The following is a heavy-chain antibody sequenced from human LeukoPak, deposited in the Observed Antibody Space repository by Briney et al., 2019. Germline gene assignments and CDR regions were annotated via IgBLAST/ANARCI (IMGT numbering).Heavy chain of an antibody. CDR1: GGTFSSYA. CDR2: IIPIFGTA. CDR3: ARSRDGYNFGAFDI. J-gene: IGHJ3*02. V-gene: IGHV1-69*06. Sequence: ASVKVSCKASGGTFSSYAISWVRQAPGQGLEWMGGIIPIFGTANYAQKFQGRVTITADKSTSTAYMELSSLRSEDTAVYYCARSRDGYNFGAFDIWGQGTMVTVSS. D-gene: IGHD5-24*01.